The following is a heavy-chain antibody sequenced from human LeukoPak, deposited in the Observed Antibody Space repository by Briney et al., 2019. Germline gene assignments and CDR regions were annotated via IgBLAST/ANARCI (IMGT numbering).Heavy chain of an antibody. CDR1: GFTFSSYA. D-gene: IGHD2-15*01. CDR3: AREGQTPRWYYFDY. J-gene: IGHJ4*02. Sequence: GRSLRLSCAASGFTFSSYAMHWVRQAPGKGLEWVAVISYDGSNKYYADSVKGRFTISRDNSKNTLYLQMNSLRAEDTAVYYCAREGQTPRWYYFDYWGQGTLVTVSS. CDR2: ISYDGSNK. V-gene: IGHV3-30-3*01.